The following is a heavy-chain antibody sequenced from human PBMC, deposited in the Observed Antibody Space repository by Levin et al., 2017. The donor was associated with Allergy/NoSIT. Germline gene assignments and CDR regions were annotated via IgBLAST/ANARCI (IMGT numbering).Heavy chain of an antibody. CDR1: GIIFSNHG. J-gene: IGHJ4*02. Sequence: LSLTCEARGIIFSNHGMSWVRQAPGKGLEWVAAISATGGSYYYAGSVKGRFTVSRDNSKNTLFLQMNSLRGDDTAVYYCAKDRGFSYGYGFDSWGQGTLVTVSS. V-gene: IGHV3-23*01. D-gene: IGHD5-18*01. CDR3: AKDRGFSYGYGFDS. CDR2: ISATGGSY.